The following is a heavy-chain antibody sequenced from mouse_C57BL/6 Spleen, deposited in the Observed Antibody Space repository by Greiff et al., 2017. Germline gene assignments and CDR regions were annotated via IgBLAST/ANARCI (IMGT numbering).Heavy chain of an antibody. CDR3: CRDNDGRFAY. Sequence: QVQLQQPGAELVKPGASVKLSCKASGYTFTSYCMQWVKQRPGQGLEWIGEIDPSDSYTNSNPKFKGTATFTVDTSSSTAYMQLSSLTYEGAAVYYCCRDNDGRFAYWGQGTMVTVSA. D-gene: IGHD2-4*01. V-gene: IGHV1-50*01. J-gene: IGHJ3*01. CDR1: GYTFTSYC. CDR2: IDPSDSYT.